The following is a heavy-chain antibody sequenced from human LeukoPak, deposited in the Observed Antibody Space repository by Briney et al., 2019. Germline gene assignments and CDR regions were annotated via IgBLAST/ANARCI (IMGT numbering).Heavy chain of an antibody. J-gene: IGHJ4*02. V-gene: IGHV1-46*01. CDR1: GYTFTSYY. Sequence: ASVKVSCKASGYTFTSYYMHWVRQAPGQGLEWMGIINPSGGSTSYAQKFQGRVTMTRDTSTSTVYMELSSLRSEDTAVYYCATALPTLVGATLFGYWGQGTLVTVSS. CDR3: ATALPTLVGATLFGY. CDR2: INPSGGST. D-gene: IGHD1-26*01.